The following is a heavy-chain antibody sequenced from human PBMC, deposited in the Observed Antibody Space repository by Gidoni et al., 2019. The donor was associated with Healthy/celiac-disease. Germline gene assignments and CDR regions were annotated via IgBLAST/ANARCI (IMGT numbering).Heavy chain of an antibody. V-gene: IGHV4-39*01. CDR3: ARHDDPPHRITWFDP. Sequence: PSLKSRVTISVDTSKNQFSLKLSSVTAADTAVYYCARHDDPPHRITWFDPWGQGTLVTVSS. J-gene: IGHJ5*02. D-gene: IGHD2-15*01.